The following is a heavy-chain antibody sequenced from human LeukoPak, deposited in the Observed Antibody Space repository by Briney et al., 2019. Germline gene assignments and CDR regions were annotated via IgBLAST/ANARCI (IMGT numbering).Heavy chain of an antibody. CDR1: RFTFSTHA. V-gene: IGHV3-23*01. D-gene: IGHD4-17*01. Sequence: GGSLRLSCVASRFTFSTHAMSWVRHAPGKGLEWVSSISGSGGSTYYADSVSGRFTISRDNSKNTLYLQMNSLRAGDTAVYFCAKGSVYGDFDYWGQGTLVTVSS. J-gene: IGHJ4*02. CDR3: AKGSVYGDFDY. CDR2: ISGSGGST.